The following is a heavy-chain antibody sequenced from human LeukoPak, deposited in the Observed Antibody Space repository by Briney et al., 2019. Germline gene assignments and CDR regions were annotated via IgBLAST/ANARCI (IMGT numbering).Heavy chain of an antibody. V-gene: IGHV3-74*01. Sequence: GGSLRLSCAASGFSFSTSWMHWVRQPPGKGLVWVSRIDGDGSSTSYADSVKGRFTIFRDNAKNTLYLQMNSLRAEDTAVYYCARDRAAFHWFDPWGQGTLVTVSS. CDR2: IDGDGSST. J-gene: IGHJ5*02. CDR3: ARDRAAFHWFDP. D-gene: IGHD3-10*01. CDR1: GFSFSTSW.